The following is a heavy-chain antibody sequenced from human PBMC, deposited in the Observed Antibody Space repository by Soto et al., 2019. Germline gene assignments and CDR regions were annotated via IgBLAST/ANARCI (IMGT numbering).Heavy chain of an antibody. Sequence: EVQLLESGGGLAQPGGSLRLSCAASGFTFSSYAMSWVRQAPGKGLEWISAISGSGGSTYYADSVKGRFTISRDNSKNTRYLEMSSQRGKDTAVYYCAKGGTEQWLYYCYMDVWGKGTTVTVSS. CDR1: GFTFSSYA. V-gene: IGHV3-23*01. J-gene: IGHJ6*03. CDR2: ISGSGGST. CDR3: AKGGTEQWLYYCYMDV. D-gene: IGHD6-19*01.